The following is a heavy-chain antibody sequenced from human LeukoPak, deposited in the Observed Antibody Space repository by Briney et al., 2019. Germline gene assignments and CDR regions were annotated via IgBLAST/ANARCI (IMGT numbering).Heavy chain of an antibody. J-gene: IGHJ4*02. V-gene: IGHV4-39*01. CDR3: PRFSLWWGPSDY. Sequence: SETLSLTCTVSGGSISSSSYYWGWIRQPPGKGLEWIGSIYYSGSTYYNPPLKSRVTISLDTSKNQFSLKLSSVTAADTAVYYCPRFSLWWGPSDYWGQGTLVTVSS. CDR1: GGSISSSSYY. CDR2: IYYSGST. D-gene: IGHD2-21*01.